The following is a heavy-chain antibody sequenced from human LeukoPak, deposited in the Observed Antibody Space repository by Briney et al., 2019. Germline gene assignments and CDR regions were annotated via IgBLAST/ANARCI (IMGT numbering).Heavy chain of an antibody. CDR2: ISAYNGNT. V-gene: IGHV1-18*04. J-gene: IGHJ4*02. CDR1: GYTFTGYY. Sequence: PLASVKVSCKASGYTFTGYYMHWVRQAPGQGLEWMGWISAYNGNTNYAQKLQGRVTMTTDTSTSTAYMELRSLRSDDTAVYYCARDNYYDSSGRHWGQGTLVTVSS. D-gene: IGHD3-22*01. CDR3: ARDNYYDSSGRH.